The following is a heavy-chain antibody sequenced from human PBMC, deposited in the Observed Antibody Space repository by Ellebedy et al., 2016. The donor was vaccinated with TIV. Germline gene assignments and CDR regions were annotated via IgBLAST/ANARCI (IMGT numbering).Heavy chain of an antibody. CDR2: IKQDESEK. CDR1: GFTFSSTYW. J-gene: IGHJ6*02. CDR3: ARVRTMVRGGGMDV. Sequence: PGGSLRLSCAASGFTFSSTYWMSWVRQAPGKGLEWVANIKQDESEKYYVDSVKGRFSISTDNAKNSVYLQMNSLRAEDTAVYYCARVRTMVRGGGMDVWGQGTTVTVSS. D-gene: IGHD3-10*01. V-gene: IGHV3-7*03.